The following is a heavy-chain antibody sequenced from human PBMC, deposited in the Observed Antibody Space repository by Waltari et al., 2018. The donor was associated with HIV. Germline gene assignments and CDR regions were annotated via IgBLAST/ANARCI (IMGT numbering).Heavy chain of an antibody. CDR3: AKDRSNVVAVTFDY. CDR1: GFTFNTYG. CDR2: ISYDGSTK. J-gene: IGHJ4*02. Sequence: QVQLVESGGGVVQPGRSLRLSCAASGFTFNTYGMHWLRQAPGKGLEWVALISYDGSTKYYVDSVKGRFTISRDNSKNTLYLQMNSLRAEDTAVYYCAKDRSNVVAVTFDYWGQGTLVTVSS. D-gene: IGHD2-15*01. V-gene: IGHV3-30*18.